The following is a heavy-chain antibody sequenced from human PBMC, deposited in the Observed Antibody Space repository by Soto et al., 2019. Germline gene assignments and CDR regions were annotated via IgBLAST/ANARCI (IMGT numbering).Heavy chain of an antibody. Sequence: SETLSLTCAVPGGSISSGGYSWSWIRQPPGKGLEWIGYIYHSGSTYYNPSLKSRVTISVDRSKNQFSLKLSSVTAADTAVYSCAPEADPYYFDYWGQGTLVTVSS. J-gene: IGHJ4*02. D-gene: IGHD6-13*01. CDR1: GGSISSGGYS. CDR2: IYHSGST. V-gene: IGHV4-30-2*01. CDR3: APEADPYYFDY.